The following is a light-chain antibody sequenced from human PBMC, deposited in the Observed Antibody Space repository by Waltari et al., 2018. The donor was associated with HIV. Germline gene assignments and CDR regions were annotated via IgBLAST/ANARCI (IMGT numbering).Light chain of an antibody. Sequence: QPVLTQPPSASGTPGQRVIISCSGSSPNIGRHAVSWYQHLPGATPTLLRFGNNQRSSGVPDRFSGSKSATSASLAISGLRSVDEADYSCAAWDDSLDGPVFGGGTKLTVL. CDR1: SPNIGRHA. V-gene: IGLV1-44*01. CDR2: GNN. CDR3: AAWDDSLDGPV. J-gene: IGLJ2*01.